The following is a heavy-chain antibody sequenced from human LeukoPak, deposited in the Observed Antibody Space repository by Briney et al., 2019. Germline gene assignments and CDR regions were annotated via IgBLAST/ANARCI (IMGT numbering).Heavy chain of an antibody. J-gene: IGHJ5*02. V-gene: IGHV4-59*12. CDR3: AREDFGVVIYGTPFDP. Sequence: SETLSLTCTVSGGSISSYYWSWIRQPPGKGLEWIGYIYYSGSTNYNPSLESRVTMSVDTSKNQFSLKLSSVTAADTAVYYCAREDFGVVIYGTPFDPWGQGTLVTVSS. CDR2: IYYSGST. CDR1: GGSISSYY. D-gene: IGHD3-3*01.